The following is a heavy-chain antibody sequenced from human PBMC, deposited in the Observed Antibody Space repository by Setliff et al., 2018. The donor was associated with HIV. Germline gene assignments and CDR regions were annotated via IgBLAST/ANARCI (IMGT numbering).Heavy chain of an antibody. CDR2: LHLSGDT. CDR1: GDSINSGTYY. Sequence: LSLTCTVSGDSINSGTYYWSWIRQPAGKGLEWIGRLHLSGDTNYNPSLKSRVTMSIDTSKNQFSLKLSSVTAADTAVYYCARDNSYYYGSGSHYWYGMDVWGQGTTVT. J-gene: IGHJ6*01. V-gene: IGHV4-61*02. CDR3: ARDNSYYYGSGSHYWYGMDV. D-gene: IGHD3-10*01.